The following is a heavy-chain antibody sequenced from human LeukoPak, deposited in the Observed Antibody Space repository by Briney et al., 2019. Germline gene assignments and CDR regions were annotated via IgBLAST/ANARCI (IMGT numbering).Heavy chain of an antibody. V-gene: IGHV5-51*01. D-gene: IGHD3-9*01. J-gene: IGHJ4*02. Sequence: GESLKISCKNPGYTFTTYCIGWVRQMPGKGLEWMGIIYPGDSDTIYSPSFQGQVTISADKSISTAYLQWSSLKASDTAMYYCARLHYDILTGHDYYFDYWGQGTLVTVSS. CDR3: ARLHYDILTGHDYYFDY. CDR2: IYPGDSDT. CDR1: GYTFTTYC.